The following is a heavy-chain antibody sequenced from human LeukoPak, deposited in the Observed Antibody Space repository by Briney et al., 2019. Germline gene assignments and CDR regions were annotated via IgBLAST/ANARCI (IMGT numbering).Heavy chain of an antibody. V-gene: IGHV3-7*01. Sequence: GGSLRLSCAASGFTFSHYWMSWVRQTPGKGLEWVAEIKQGGSEKNYVDSVKGRFIISRDNTKSSLSLQMNSLRAEDTAVYYCARDATYYYDSSGYYDMGAVQNYFDYWGQGTLVTVSS. CDR1: GFTFSHYW. CDR2: IKQGGSEK. CDR3: ARDATYYYDSSGYYDMGAVQNYFDY. D-gene: IGHD3-22*01. J-gene: IGHJ4*02.